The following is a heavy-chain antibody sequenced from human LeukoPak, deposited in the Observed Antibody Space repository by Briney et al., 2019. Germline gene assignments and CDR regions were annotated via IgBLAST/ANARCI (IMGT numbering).Heavy chain of an antibody. CDR1: GGTFSSYA. CDR2: IIPIFGTA. V-gene: IGHV1-69*13. J-gene: IGHJ4*02. D-gene: IGHD5-18*01. CDR3: ASEFSQRGYSYGHFASFDY. Sequence: SVKVSCKASGGTFSSYAINWVRQAPGQELEWMGGIIPIFGTANYAQKFQGRVTITADESTTTAYMELSSLRSEDTAVYYCASEFSQRGYSYGHFASFDYWGQGTLVTVSS.